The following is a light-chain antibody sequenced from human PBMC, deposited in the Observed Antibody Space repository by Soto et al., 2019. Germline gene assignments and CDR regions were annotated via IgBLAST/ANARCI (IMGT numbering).Light chain of an antibody. Sequence: QSALTQPASVSGSPGQSITISCTGTSSDVGGYNHVSWYQQHPGKAPKLMIYDVSNRPSGVSSRLSGSKSGNTASLTISGLQAEDEADYYCCSYTTSITRYVFGTGTKLTVL. CDR1: SSDVGGYNH. J-gene: IGLJ1*01. V-gene: IGLV2-14*01. CDR3: CSYTTSITRYV. CDR2: DVS.